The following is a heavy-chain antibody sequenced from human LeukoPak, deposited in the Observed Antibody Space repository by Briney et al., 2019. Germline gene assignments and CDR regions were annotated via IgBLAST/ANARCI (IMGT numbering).Heavy chain of an antibody. CDR2: INHSGST. V-gene: IGHV4-34*01. J-gene: IGHJ4*02. D-gene: IGHD3-16*02. CDR3: ARCYLGYYDYVWASYRYGLYFDY. Sequence: SETLSLTCAFDGGSFSGYYWSLIRQPAGKGLEWIGEINHSGSTNYNPSLKSRVTISVDTSKNQFSLKLRSVTVEDTAVYYCARCYLGYYDYVWASYRYGLYFDYWGQGTLVTVSS. CDR1: GGSFSGYY.